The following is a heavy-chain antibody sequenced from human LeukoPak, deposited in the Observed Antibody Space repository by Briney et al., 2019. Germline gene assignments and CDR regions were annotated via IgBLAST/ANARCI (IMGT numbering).Heavy chain of an antibody. D-gene: IGHD3-3*01. Sequence: RTSETLSLTCTVSGGSIRSSYYYWGWIRQPPGKGLEWIGSIYYSGSTYYNPPLKSRVTISVDTSKNQFSLKLSSVTAADTAVYYCASCEFWSGYFDYWGQGTLVTVSS. J-gene: IGHJ4*02. V-gene: IGHV4-39*01. CDR3: ASCEFWSGYFDY. CDR1: GGSIRSSYYY. CDR2: IYYSGST.